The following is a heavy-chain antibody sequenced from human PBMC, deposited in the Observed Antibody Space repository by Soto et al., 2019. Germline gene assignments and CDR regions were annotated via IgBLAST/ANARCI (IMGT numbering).Heavy chain of an antibody. CDR3: ARGQRALITYGPFDP. CDR1: GFTLSSYA. Sequence: LRLSCAASGFTLSSYAMSWVRHAPVKGLELVSTFSGTGGYTYYADSVKGRFTISRDDSKNTLFLHMNSLRAADTAVYYCARGQRALITYGPFDPWGQGTLVTVSS. CDR2: FSGTGGYT. J-gene: IGHJ5*02. V-gene: IGHV3-23*01. D-gene: IGHD4-17*01.